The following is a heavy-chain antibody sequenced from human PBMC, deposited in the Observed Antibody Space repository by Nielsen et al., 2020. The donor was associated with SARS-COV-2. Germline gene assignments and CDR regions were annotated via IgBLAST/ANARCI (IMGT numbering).Heavy chain of an antibody. V-gene: IGHV1-3*01. CDR3: ARDNVLLWLGESGDAFDI. D-gene: IGHD3-10*01. J-gene: IGHJ3*02. CDR2: INPGNGNT. Sequence: WVRQAPGQRLQWMGWINPGNGNTKYSQKFQGRVTITRDTSASTVSMELSSLRSEDTAVYYCARDNVLLWLGESGDAFDIWGHGTMVTVS.